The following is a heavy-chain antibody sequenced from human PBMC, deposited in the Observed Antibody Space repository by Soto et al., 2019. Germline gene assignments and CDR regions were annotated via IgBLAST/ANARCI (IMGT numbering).Heavy chain of an antibody. CDR2: IIPIFSTP. CDR1: GGTFDRHT. D-gene: IGHD4-4*01. Sequence: SVKVSCKASGGTFDRHTINWVRQAPGQGLEWMGGIIPIFSTPKYAQKFQGRVMLTADKSTSTAYMELSSLRYEDTAVYYCARGGLQAQGVQYNHYAMDVWGQGTTVTV. J-gene: IGHJ6*02. V-gene: IGHV1-69*06. CDR3: ARGGLQAQGVQYNHYAMDV.